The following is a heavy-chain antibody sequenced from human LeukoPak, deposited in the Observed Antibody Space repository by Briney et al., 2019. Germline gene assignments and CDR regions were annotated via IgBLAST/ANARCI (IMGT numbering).Heavy chain of an antibody. D-gene: IGHD2-21*02. CDR1: GGSISSYY. CDR3: ASYCGGDCYKLQRNAFDI. Sequence: SETLSLTCTVSGGSISSYYWSWIRQPTGKGLEWIGYIYYSGSTNYNPSLKSRVTISVDTSKNQFSLKLSSVTAADTAVYYCASYCGGDCYKLQRNAFDIWGQGTMVTVSS. V-gene: IGHV4-59*01. J-gene: IGHJ3*02. CDR2: IYYSGST.